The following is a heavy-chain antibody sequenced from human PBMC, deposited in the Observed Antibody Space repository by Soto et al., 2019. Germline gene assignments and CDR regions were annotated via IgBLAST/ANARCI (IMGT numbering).Heavy chain of an antibody. CDR3: ARTLESSGWYPSFDY. CDR2: IIPIFGTA. V-gene: IGHV1-69*13. Sequence: EASVKVSCKASGGTFSSYAISWVRQAPGQGLEWMGGIIPIFGTANYAQKFQGRVTITADESTSTAYMELSSLRSEDTAVYYCARTLESSGWYPSFDYWGQGTLVTSPQ. D-gene: IGHD6-19*01. CDR1: GGTFSSYA. J-gene: IGHJ4*02.